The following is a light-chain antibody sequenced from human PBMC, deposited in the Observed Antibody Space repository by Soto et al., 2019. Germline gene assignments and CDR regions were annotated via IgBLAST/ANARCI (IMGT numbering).Light chain of an antibody. CDR3: KSYTGSSTYV. Sequence: QSVLTQPASVSGSPGQSITISCTGTSSDVGGYNYVSWYQQHPGKAPKLMIYEVSNRPSGVSNRFSGSKSGNTASLTISGLQAEDEADYYCKSYTGSSTYVFGTGTKVTVL. V-gene: IGLV2-14*01. CDR2: EVS. CDR1: SSDVGGYNY. J-gene: IGLJ1*01.